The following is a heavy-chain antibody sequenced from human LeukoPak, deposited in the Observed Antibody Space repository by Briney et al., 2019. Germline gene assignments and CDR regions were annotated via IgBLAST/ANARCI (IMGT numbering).Heavy chain of an antibody. V-gene: IGHV3-49*04. CDR2: IRSSPNGATT. J-gene: IGHJ4*02. CDR3: TRNYNTQDFDY. Sequence: PGRSLRPSCTTSGFTFSVFAINWVRQAPGKGLEWVGLIRSSPNGATTEYAASVKGRFTISRDDSKNIAYLQMNSLKSEDTAVYYCTRNYNTQDFDYWGQGILVTVSS. D-gene: IGHD3-22*01. CDR1: GFTFSVFA.